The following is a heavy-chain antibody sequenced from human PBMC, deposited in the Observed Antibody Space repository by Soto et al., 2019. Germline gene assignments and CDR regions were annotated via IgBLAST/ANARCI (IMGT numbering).Heavy chain of an antibody. CDR3: ARYTEAYFDY. V-gene: IGHV4-31*03. J-gene: IGHJ4*02. CDR2: IYYSGTT. CDR1: GDSISSAGHY. D-gene: IGHD2-2*02. Sequence: QVQLQESGPGLVKPSQTLSLTCTVSGDSISSAGHYWSWIRQHPGKGLEWIGYIYYSGTTYNNPSHRSRIIISVDTSKNQFPLKLSSVTAADTAMYYCARYTEAYFDYWGQGILVTVSS.